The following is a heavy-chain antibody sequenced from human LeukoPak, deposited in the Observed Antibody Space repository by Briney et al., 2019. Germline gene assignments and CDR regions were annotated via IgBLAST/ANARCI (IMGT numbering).Heavy chain of an antibody. CDR1: GYIFTDYY. CDR3: ARDRAPKTVTSEVDAFDI. D-gene: IGHD4-17*01. CDR2: INAGNGNT. J-gene: IGHJ3*02. V-gene: IGHV1-3*03. Sequence: ASVKVSCKASGYIFTDYYIHWVRQAPGQSLEWMGWINAGNGNTKYSQEFQGRVTITRDTSATTVYMELSSLRSEDMAVYYCARDRAPKTVTSEVDAFDIWGQGTMVTVSS.